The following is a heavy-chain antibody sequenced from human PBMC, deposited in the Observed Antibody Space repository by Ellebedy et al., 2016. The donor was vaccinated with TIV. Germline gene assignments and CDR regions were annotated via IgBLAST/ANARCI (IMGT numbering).Heavy chain of an antibody. V-gene: IGHV3-53*01. J-gene: IGHJ6*02. D-gene: IGHD3-22*01. CDR2: IYSGGST. Sequence: GESLKISCAASGFTFTDYYMSWVRQAPGKGLEWVSFIYSGGSTYYADSVKGRFTISRDNSKNTLYLQMNSLRAEDTAVYYCATVGTKIVVAQYYYYGMDVWGQGTTVTVSS. CDR1: GFTFTDYY. CDR3: ATVGTKIVVAQYYYYGMDV.